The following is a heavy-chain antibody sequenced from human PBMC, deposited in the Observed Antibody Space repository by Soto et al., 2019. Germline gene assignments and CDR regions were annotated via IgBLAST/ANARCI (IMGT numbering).Heavy chain of an antibody. J-gene: IGHJ5*02. CDR1: GYTFTGYY. CDR3: ARDPGYCSSTSCYRLGGWWFDP. D-gene: IGHD2-2*01. Sequence: QVQLVQSGAEVKKPGASVKVSCKASGYTFTGYYMHWVRQAPGQGLEWMGWINPNSGGTNYAQKFQGWVTMTRDTSISTAYMELSSLRSEDTAVYYCARDPGYCSSTSCYRLGGWWFDPWGQGTLVTVSS. CDR2: INPNSGGT. V-gene: IGHV1-2*04.